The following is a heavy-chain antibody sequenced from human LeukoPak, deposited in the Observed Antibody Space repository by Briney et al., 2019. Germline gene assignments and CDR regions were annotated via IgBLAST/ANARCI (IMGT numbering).Heavy chain of an antibody. D-gene: IGHD3-10*01. CDR1: GFTFTTYW. CDR3: ARPLMYYYGSETYFWFDP. Sequence: GGSLRLSCAASGFTFTTYWMGWVRQAPGKGLEWVANIKQDGSEQYYVDSVKGRFTISRDNAKDSLSLQMNSLSAEDTAVYYCARPLMYYYGSETYFWFDPWGQGTLVTVSS. V-gene: IGHV3-7*01. CDR2: IKQDGSEQ. J-gene: IGHJ5*02.